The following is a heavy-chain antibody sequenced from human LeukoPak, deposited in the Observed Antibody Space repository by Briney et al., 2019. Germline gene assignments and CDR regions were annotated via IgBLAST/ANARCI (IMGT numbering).Heavy chain of an antibody. Sequence: GGSLRLSCAASGFTFSSYGMHWVRQAPGKGLEWVAFIRYDGSNKYYADSVKGRFTISRDNSKNTLYLQMNSLRAEDTAVYYCAKDLPFDNSGWYPAFDIWGQGTMVTVSS. CDR1: GFTFSSYG. D-gene: IGHD6-19*01. CDR3: AKDLPFDNSGWYPAFDI. J-gene: IGHJ3*02. CDR2: IRYDGSNK. V-gene: IGHV3-30*02.